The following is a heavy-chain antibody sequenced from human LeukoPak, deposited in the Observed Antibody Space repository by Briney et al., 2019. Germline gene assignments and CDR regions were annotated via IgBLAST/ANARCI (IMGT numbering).Heavy chain of an antibody. Sequence: SETLSLTCAVYGVSFSGYYWSWIRQPPGKGLEWIGEINHSGSTNYNPSLKSRVTISVDTSKNQFSLKLSSVTAADTAVYYCARGDSSGYYYGSSFDYWGQGTLVTVSS. CDR3: ARGDSSGYYYGSSFDY. CDR1: GVSFSGYY. V-gene: IGHV4-34*01. J-gene: IGHJ4*02. D-gene: IGHD3-22*01. CDR2: INHSGST.